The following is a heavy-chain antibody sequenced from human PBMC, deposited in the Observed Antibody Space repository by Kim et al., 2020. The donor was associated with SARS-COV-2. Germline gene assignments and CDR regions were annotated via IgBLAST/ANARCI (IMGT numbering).Heavy chain of an antibody. Sequence: ASVKVSCKVSGYTLIELTMHWVRQAPGKGLEWMGGFDPEDGETIYAQKFQGRVTMTEDTSTDTAYMELSSLRSEDTAVYYCATGTPFKTISWFDPWGQGTLVTVSS. CDR2: FDPEDGET. CDR3: ATGTPFKTISWFDP. V-gene: IGHV1-24*01. D-gene: IGHD3-16*01. CDR1: GYTLIELT. J-gene: IGHJ5*02.